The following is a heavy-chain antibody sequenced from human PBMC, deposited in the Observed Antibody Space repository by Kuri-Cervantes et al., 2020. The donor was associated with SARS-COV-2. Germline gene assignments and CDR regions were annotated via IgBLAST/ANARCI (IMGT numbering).Heavy chain of an antibody. CDR1: GFTFSSYG. Sequence: GESLKISCAASGFTFSSYGMHWVRQAPGKGLEWVSGINWNGGSTGYADSVKGRFTISRDNAKNSLYLQMNSLRAGDTAVYYCARDLRMGKSLDYWGQGTLVTVSS. D-gene: IGHD7-27*01. CDR2: INWNGGST. J-gene: IGHJ4*02. V-gene: IGHV3-20*04. CDR3: ARDLRMGKSLDY.